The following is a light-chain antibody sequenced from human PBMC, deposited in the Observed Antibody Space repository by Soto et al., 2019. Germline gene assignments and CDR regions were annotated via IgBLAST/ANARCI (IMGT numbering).Light chain of an antibody. J-gene: IGKJ1*01. CDR2: GAS. CDR1: QSVSSN. CDR3: QQYNNWPQT. Sequence: EIVMTQSPATLSVSPGERAALSCRASQSVSSNLAWYQQKPGQAPRLLNYGASTRATGIPARFSGSRSGTEFTLTISSLQSEDFAVYYCQQYNNWPQTFGEGTKVEIK. V-gene: IGKV3-15*01.